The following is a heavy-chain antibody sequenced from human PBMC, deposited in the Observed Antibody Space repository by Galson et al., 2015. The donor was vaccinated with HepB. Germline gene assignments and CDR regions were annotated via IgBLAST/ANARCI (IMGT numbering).Heavy chain of an antibody. CDR1: GFTFSSYW. Sequence: SLRLSCAASGFTFSSYWMHWVRQAPGKGLVWVSRINSDGSSTSYADSVKGRFTISRDNAKNTLYLQMNSLRAEDTAVYYCATSPSSITMVQGVIITLDWGFDYWGQGTLVTVSS. V-gene: IGHV3-74*01. CDR2: INSDGSST. J-gene: IGHJ4*02. D-gene: IGHD3-10*01. CDR3: ATSPSSITMVQGVIITLDWGFDY.